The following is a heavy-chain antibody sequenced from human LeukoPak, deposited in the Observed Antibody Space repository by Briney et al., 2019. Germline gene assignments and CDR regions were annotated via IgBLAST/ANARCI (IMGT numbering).Heavy chain of an antibody. J-gene: IGHJ6*02. CDR2: ISNDGSRK. D-gene: IGHD2-8*01. Sequence: PGGSLRLSCAPSGFTFSRHGMHWVRQAPGKGLEWVAIISNDGSRKYYAHSVEGRFTISRDNAKNSLYLQMNSLRGEDAALYYCAVLHYYAMDVWGQGTTVTVSS. CDR3: AVLHYYAMDV. V-gene: IGHV3-30*03. CDR1: GFTFSRHG.